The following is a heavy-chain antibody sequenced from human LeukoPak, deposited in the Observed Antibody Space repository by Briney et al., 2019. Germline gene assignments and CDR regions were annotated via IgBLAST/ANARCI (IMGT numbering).Heavy chain of an antibody. J-gene: IGHJ5*02. CDR2: ITSGGSTI. D-gene: IGHD6-13*01. Sequence: GGSLRLSCAASGFTFSTYSMNWVRQAPGKGLEWLPYITSGGSTIFYADSVKGRFTISRDNAKNSLYLQMNSLRADDTAVYYCARGQKLASWGQGTLVTVSS. V-gene: IGHV3-48*01. CDR1: GFTFSTYS. CDR3: ARGQKLAS.